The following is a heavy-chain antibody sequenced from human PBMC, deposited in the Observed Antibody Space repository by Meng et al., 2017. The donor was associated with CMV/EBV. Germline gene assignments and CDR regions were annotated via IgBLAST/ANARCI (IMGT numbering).Heavy chain of an antibody. CDR3: ARDDYGRYYYYYGMDV. Sequence: GGSLRLSCAASGFTFSSYSMNWVRQAPGKGLEWVSSISSSSSYIYYADSVKGRFTISRDNAKNSLYLQMNSLRAEDTAVYYCARDDYGRYYYYYGMDVWGQGTTVTVSS. D-gene: IGHD4-17*01. CDR1: GFTFSSYS. V-gene: IGHV3-21*01. CDR2: ISSSSSYI. J-gene: IGHJ6*02.